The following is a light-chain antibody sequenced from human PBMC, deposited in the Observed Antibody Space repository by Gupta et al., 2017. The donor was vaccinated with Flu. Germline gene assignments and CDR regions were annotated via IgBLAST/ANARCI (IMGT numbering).Light chain of an antibody. CDR2: YNN. CDR1: SSNIGTND. V-gene: IGLV1-44*01. CDR3: AAWDDGLNGDV. J-gene: IGLJ1*01. Sequence: QSGLTQPPSASGTPGQRVTISCSGASSNIGTNDVNWYQQLPGAAPKLLIYYNNLRPSGVPARFSGSKSGTSASLAINGLQSEDEADYYCAAWDDGLNGDVFGTGTKVTV.